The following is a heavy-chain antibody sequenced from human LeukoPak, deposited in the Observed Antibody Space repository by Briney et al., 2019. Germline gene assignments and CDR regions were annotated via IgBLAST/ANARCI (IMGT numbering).Heavy chain of an antibody. J-gene: IGHJ5*02. CDR3: ARDLGAPPVNWFDP. CDR2: IYTSGST. D-gene: IGHD3-16*01. Sequence: PSETLSLTXTVSGGSISSGSYYWSWIRQPAGKGLEWIGRIYTSGSTNYNPSLKSRVTISVDTSKNQFSLKLSSVTAADTAVYYCARDLGAPPVNWFDPWGQGTLVTVSS. CDR1: GGSISSGSYY. V-gene: IGHV4-61*02.